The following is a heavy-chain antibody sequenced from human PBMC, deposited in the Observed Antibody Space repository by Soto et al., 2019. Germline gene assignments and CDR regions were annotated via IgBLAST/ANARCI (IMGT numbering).Heavy chain of an antibody. J-gene: IGHJ4*02. Sequence: QVQLQESGPGLVKPSQTLSLTCTVSGGSISDGAYYWSWIRQPPGKGLEWIGHIYDSGNTYNNPSLTRRLTISVDTSKNHFSLNLNSVTAADTAVDYCASGLSGDKVDQWGQGTLVTVSS. D-gene: IGHD2-21*01. CDR2: IYDSGNT. CDR3: ASGLSGDKVDQ. CDR1: GGSISDGAYY. V-gene: IGHV4-30-4*01.